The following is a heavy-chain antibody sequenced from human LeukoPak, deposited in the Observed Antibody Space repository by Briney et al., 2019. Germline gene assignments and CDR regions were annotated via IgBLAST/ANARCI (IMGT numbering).Heavy chain of an antibody. Sequence: ASVKVSCKASGYTFTSYAMHWVRQAPGQGLEWMGWINAGNGNTKYSQEFQGRVTITRDTSASTAYMELSSLRSEDMAVYYCARDAGVDYYDSSGYKPRNWFDPWGQGTLVTVSS. J-gene: IGHJ5*02. CDR1: GYTFTSYA. V-gene: IGHV1-3*03. CDR2: INAGNGNT. D-gene: IGHD3-22*01. CDR3: ARDAGVDYYDSSGYKPRNWFDP.